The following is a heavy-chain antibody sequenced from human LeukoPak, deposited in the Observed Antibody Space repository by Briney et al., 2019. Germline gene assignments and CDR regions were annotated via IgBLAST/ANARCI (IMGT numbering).Heavy chain of an antibody. CDR1: GGSISSFY. D-gene: IGHD3-22*01. V-gene: IGHV4-4*07. Sequence: SETLSLTCTVSGGSISSFYWSWIRQPAGKGLEWIGRIYTSGSTNYNPSLKSRVTMSVDTSKNQFSLKLRSVTAADTAVYYCARVTGYMIEDYFDYWGQGTLVTVSS. CDR2: IYTSGST. CDR3: ARVTGYMIEDYFDY. J-gene: IGHJ4*02.